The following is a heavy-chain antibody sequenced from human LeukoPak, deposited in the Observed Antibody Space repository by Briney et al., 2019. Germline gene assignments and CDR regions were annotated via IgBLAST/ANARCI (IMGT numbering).Heavy chain of an antibody. CDR3: ARADSGGYYVAYWY. J-gene: IGHJ4*02. CDR1: GYTFTGYG. Sequence: ASVKVSCKASGYTFTGYGIIWVRQAPGQGLEWLGWISAYKGSTKYPQMFLGRVTVTTDTSTSTAYMELRSLRSDDTAVYYCARADSGGYYVAYWYWGQGTLVTVSS. V-gene: IGHV1-18*01. D-gene: IGHD3-22*01. CDR2: ISAYKGST.